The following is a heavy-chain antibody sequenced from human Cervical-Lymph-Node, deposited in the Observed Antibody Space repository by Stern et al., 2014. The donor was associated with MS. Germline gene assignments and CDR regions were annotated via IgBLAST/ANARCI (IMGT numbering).Heavy chain of an antibody. Sequence: MQLVESGPGLVKPSQTLSLTCTVSGGSISSGGYYWSWIRQHPGKGLEWIGYIYYSGSTYYNPSLKSLVTISVDTSKNQFSLKLSSVTAADTAVYYCARVVPAAKVFDYWGQGTLVTVSS. CDR3: ARVVPAAKVFDY. CDR2: IYYSGST. J-gene: IGHJ4*02. CDR1: GGSISSGGYY. V-gene: IGHV4-31*01. D-gene: IGHD2-2*01.